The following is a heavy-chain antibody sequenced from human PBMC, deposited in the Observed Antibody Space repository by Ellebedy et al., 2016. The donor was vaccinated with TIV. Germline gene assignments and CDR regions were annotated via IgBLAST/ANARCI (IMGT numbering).Heavy chain of an antibody. CDR2: ISSSSGYI. Sequence: GESLKISCAASGFTFSTYTMNWLRQAPGKGLEWVSSISSSSGYIYYADSVKGRFTISRDNAKNSLYLQMSRLRAEDTAVYFCARDLDSRQAIMNWFDPWGQGTLVTVSP. J-gene: IGHJ5*02. CDR1: GFTFSTYT. D-gene: IGHD3-3*01. CDR3: ARDLDSRQAIMNWFDP. V-gene: IGHV3-21*01.